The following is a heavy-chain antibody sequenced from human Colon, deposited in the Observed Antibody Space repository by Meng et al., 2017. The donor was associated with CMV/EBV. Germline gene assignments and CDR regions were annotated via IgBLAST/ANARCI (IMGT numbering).Heavy chain of an antibody. D-gene: IGHD3-16*01. CDR1: GGTFSSYA. V-gene: IGHV1-69*05. CDR2: IIPIFGTA. J-gene: IGHJ4*02. Sequence: SGGTFSSYAIRWVGQAPGKGLEWMGGIIPIFGTANYAQKFQGRVTITTDESTSTAYMELSSLRAEDTAVYYCARERVGGSSPPYFDYWGQGTLVTVSS. CDR3: ARERVGGSSPPYFDY.